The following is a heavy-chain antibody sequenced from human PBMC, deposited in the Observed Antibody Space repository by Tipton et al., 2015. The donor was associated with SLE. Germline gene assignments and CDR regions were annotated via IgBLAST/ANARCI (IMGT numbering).Heavy chain of an antibody. Sequence: TLSLTCAVYGGSFSGYYWSWIRQPPGKGLEWIGEINHSGSTNYNPSLKSRVTISVDTSKNQFSLKLSSVTAADTAVYYCARNQRGRYYYYGMDVWGQGTTVTVSS. D-gene: IGHD1-14*01. CDR2: INHSGST. CDR1: GGSFSGYY. J-gene: IGHJ6*02. V-gene: IGHV4-34*01. CDR3: ARNQRGRYYYYGMDV.